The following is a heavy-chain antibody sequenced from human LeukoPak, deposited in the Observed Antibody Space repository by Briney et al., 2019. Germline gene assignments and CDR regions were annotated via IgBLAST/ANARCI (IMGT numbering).Heavy chain of an antibody. J-gene: IGHJ4*02. CDR3: ALSLHYYDSSGYWGDYFDY. CDR2: MNPNSGNT. CDR1: GYTFTSYD. V-gene: IGHV1-8*01. D-gene: IGHD3-22*01. Sequence: ASVKVSCKASGYTFTSYDINWVRQATGQGLEWMGWMNPNSGNTGYAQKFQGRVTMTTDTSTSTAYMELRSLRSDDTAVYYCALSLHYYDSSGYWGDYFDYWGQGTLVTVSS.